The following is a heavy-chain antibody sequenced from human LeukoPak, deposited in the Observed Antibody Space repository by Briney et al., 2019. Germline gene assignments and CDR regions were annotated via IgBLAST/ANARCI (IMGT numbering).Heavy chain of an antibody. D-gene: IGHD6-25*01. CDR2: INPNSGGT. V-gene: IGHV1-2*02. CDR3: ARRAATLPVYYYYYMDV. CDR1: GYTFTGYY. J-gene: IGHJ6*03. Sequence: ASVKVSCKASGYTFTGYYMHWVRQAPGQGLEWMGWINPNSGGTNYTQKFQGRVTMTRDTSISTAYLQWSSLKASDTAMYYCARRAATLPVYYYYYMDVWGKGTTVTVSS.